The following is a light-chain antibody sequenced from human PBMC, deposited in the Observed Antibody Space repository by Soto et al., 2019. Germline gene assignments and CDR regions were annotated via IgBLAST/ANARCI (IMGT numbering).Light chain of an antibody. CDR1: QSVSSY. J-gene: IGKJ2*01. CDR2: DAS. Sequence: EIVLTQSPATLYWSPGERATLSCRASQSVSSYLAWYQQKPGQAPRLLIYDASNRATDIPARFSGSGSGTDFTLTISSREPEDFAVYYCQQRATFGQGTKLEIK. CDR3: QQRAT. V-gene: IGKV3-11*01.